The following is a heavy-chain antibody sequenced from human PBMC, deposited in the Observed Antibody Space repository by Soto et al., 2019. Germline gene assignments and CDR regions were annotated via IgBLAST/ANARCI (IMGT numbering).Heavy chain of an antibody. Sequence: GGSLRLSCAASGFTFSSYGMHWVRQAPGKGLEWVAVISYDGSNKYYADSVKGRFTISRDSSKNTLYLQMTSLRAEDTAVYYCTRGGGGSLDYWGQGTLVTVSS. CDR3: TRGGGGSLDY. V-gene: IGHV3-30*03. D-gene: IGHD3-10*01. CDR2: ISYDGSNK. CDR1: GFTFSSYG. J-gene: IGHJ4*02.